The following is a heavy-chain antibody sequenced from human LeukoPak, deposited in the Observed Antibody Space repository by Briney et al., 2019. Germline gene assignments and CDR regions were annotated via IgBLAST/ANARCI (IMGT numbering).Heavy chain of an antibody. Sequence: GGSLRLSCAASGFTFSSYSMNWVRQAPGKGLEWVSSISSSSSYIYYADSVKGRFTISRDNAKNSLYLQMNSLRAEDTAVYYCARDPGGNQNGLDIWGQGTMVTVSS. CDR2: ISSSSSYI. J-gene: IGHJ3*02. CDR1: GFTFSSYS. V-gene: IGHV3-21*01. CDR3: ARDPGGNQNGLDI. D-gene: IGHD2-8*01.